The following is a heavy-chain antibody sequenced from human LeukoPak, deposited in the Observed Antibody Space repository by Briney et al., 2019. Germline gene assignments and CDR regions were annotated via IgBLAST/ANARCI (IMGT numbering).Heavy chain of an antibody. CDR2: ISAYNGNT. CDR1: GYTFSSYG. J-gene: IGHJ4*02. V-gene: IGHV1-18*01. CDR3: ARDSPDGSGTYYNDSPDY. D-gene: IGHD3-10*01. Sequence: ASVKVSCKASGYTFSSYGISWVRQAPGQGLEWMGWISAYNGNTNYRQKLQGRVTMTTDTFTGTAYMDLRSLRSDDTAIYYCARDSPDGSGTYYNDSPDYWGQRTLVTVSS.